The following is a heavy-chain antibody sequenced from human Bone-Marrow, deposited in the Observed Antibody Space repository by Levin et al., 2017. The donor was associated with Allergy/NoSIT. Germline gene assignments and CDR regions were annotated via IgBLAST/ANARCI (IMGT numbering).Heavy chain of an antibody. Sequence: GESLKISCAGSGFSFSSYAMSWVRQAPGKGLEWVAGINGNGRNTYYAYSVKGRFTISRDHAKSTLYLQMNSLRAEDTALYYCARMPPYDFWNNYYMDVWGKGTTVTVSS. D-gene: IGHD3-3*01. CDR3: ARMPPYDFWNNYYMDV. CDR1: GFSFSSYA. J-gene: IGHJ6*03. CDR2: INGNGRNT. V-gene: IGHV3-23*05.